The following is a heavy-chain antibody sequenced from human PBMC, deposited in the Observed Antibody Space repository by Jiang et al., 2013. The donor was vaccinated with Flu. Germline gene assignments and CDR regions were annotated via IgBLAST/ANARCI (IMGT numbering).Heavy chain of an antibody. CDR2: ISVYNGNT. CDR3: ARDQTTVTTRGLYGMDV. D-gene: IGHD4-17*01. J-gene: IGHJ6*02. V-gene: IGHV1-18*01. CDR1: GYTFNSYG. Sequence: SGAEVKKPGASVKVSCKASGYTFNSYGISWVRQAPGQGLERMGWISVYNGNTNYAQKLQGRVTMTTDTSTSTAYMELRSLRSDDTAVYYCARDQTTVTTRGLYGMDVWGQGTTVTVSS.